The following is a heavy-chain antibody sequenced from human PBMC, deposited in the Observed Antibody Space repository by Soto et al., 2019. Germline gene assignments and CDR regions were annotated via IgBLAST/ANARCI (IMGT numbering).Heavy chain of an antibody. Sequence: SETLSLTCTVSGDSMKNVNWWSWVRQSPGKGLEYIGEIYYTGHTLYNPSLKSRITILEDTSKNHFSLKLSSVSAADTAVYYCARHTPAISISDHWGQGTLVTVSS. CDR3: ARHTPAISISDH. CDR2: IYYTGHT. J-gene: IGHJ4*02. D-gene: IGHD2-15*01. V-gene: IGHV4-4*02. CDR1: GDSMKNVNW.